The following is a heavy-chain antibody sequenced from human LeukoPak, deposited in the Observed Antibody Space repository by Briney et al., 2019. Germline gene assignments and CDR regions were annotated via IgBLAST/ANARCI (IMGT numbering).Heavy chain of an antibody. CDR2: INTNTGNP. Sequence: GASVKVSCKASGYTFTSYDINWVRQAPGQGLEWMGWINTNTGNPTYAQGFTGRFVFSLDTSVSTAYLQISSLKAEDTAVYYCARKGATIADYYYYYYMDVWGKGTTVTVSS. D-gene: IGHD5-12*01. J-gene: IGHJ6*03. V-gene: IGHV7-4-1*02. CDR3: ARKGATIADYYYYYYMDV. CDR1: GYTFTSYD.